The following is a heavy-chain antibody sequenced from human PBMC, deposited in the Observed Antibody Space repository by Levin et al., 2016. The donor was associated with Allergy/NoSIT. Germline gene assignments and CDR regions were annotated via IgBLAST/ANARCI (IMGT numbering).Heavy chain of an antibody. CDR2: ISYDGSNK. V-gene: IGHV3-30-3*01. Sequence: LSLTCAASGFTFSSYAMHWVRQAPGKGLEWVAVISYDGSNKYYADSVKGRFTISRDNSKNTLYLQMNSLRAEDTAVYYCARAFSGSYLSRFDSWGQGTLVTVSS. D-gene: IGHD1-26*01. J-gene: IGHJ4*02. CDR3: ARAFSGSYLSRFDS. CDR1: GFTFSSYA.